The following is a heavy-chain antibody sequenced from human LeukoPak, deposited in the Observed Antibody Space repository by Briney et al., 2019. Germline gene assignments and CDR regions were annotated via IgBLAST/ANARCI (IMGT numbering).Heavy chain of an antibody. CDR1: GFTFSSYW. CDR3: ARAWYSSSWYIDY. V-gene: IGHV3-74*01. Sequence: GGSLRLSCAASGFTFSSYWMHWVRQPPGKGRVWFSRINSDGSSTSYADSVKGRFTISRDNAKNTLYLQMNSPRAEDTAVYYCARAWYSSSWYIDYWGQGTLVTVSS. D-gene: IGHD6-13*01. CDR2: INSDGSST. J-gene: IGHJ4*02.